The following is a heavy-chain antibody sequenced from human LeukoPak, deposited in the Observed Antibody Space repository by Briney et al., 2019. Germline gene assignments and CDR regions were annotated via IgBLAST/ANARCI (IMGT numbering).Heavy chain of an antibody. CDR1: GYTFTGYY. J-gene: IGHJ4*02. Sequence: ASVKVSCKASGYTFTGYYMHWVRQAPGQGLEWMGWINPNSGGTNYAQKFQGRVTMTRDTSISTAYMELSRLRSDDTAVYYCARDGITYSGWYSEWGQGTLVTVSS. V-gene: IGHV1-2*02. CDR2: INPNSGGT. CDR3: ARDGITYSGWYSE. D-gene: IGHD6-19*01.